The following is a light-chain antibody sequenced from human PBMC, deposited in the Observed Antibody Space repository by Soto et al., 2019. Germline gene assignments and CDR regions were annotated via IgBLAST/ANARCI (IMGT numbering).Light chain of an antibody. CDR1: QDISNF. CDR3: QKYKDAPFT. CDR2: PAS. Sequence: DIQMTQSPSSLSASVGDRVTITCRASQDISNFLAWYQQKPGKVPKLLIYPASTLQSGVQSRFSGSGSGTDFTLTITSLQSEDFATYYCQKYKDAPFTFGPGTKVDV. V-gene: IGKV1-27*01. J-gene: IGKJ3*01.